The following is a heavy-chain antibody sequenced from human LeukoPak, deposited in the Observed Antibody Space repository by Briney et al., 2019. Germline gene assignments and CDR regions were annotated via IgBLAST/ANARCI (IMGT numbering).Heavy chain of an antibody. CDR3: ARGLGGDNDAFDI. CDR2: INPSDGGT. D-gene: IGHD2-21*02. J-gene: IGHJ3*02. Sequence: GASVKVSCKASGYTFISYYMYWVRQAPAQGLEWMGIINPSDGGTSYAQKFQGRVTMTRDTSTSTVYMELSSLRSEDTAMYYCARGLGGDNDAFDIWGKGTMVTVSS. CDR1: GYTFISYY. V-gene: IGHV1-46*01.